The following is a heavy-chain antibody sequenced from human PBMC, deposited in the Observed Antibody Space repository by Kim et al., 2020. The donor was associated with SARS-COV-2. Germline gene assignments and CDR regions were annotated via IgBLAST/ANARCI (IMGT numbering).Heavy chain of an antibody. Sequence: SLKSRVTISVDTSKNQCSRKLSCVTAADTAVYYCARGQYSSSWYYNWFDPWGQGTLVTVSS. J-gene: IGHJ5*02. CDR3: ARGQYSSSWYYNWFDP. D-gene: IGHD6-13*01. V-gene: IGHV4-30-2*05.